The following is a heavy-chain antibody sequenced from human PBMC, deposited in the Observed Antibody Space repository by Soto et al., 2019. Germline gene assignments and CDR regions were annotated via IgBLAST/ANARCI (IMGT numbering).Heavy chain of an antibody. J-gene: IGHJ6*02. CDR1: GLTSLGYA. Sequence: GGSLILSWAASGLTSLGYARILVRQAPGKGLEWVSAISGSGGSTYYADSVKGRFTISRDNSKNTLYLQMNSLRAEDTAVYYCAQVLNYYYGMDVWGQATTVTLSS. V-gene: IGHV3-23*01. CDR2: ISGSGGST. CDR3: AQVLNYYYGMDV.